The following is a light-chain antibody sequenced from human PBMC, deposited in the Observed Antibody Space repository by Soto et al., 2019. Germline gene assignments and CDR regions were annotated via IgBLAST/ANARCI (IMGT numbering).Light chain of an antibody. CDR1: QSVSSY. J-gene: IGKJ5*01. Sequence: EIVLTQSPATLSLSPGERATLSCRTSQSVSSYFAWYQQKPGRAPRLLIYDASNRATGIPARFISSGSGTDFTLTISSLVPEDFAVYYCQQRSNWPITFGQGTRLEIK. V-gene: IGKV3-11*01. CDR3: QQRSNWPIT. CDR2: DAS.